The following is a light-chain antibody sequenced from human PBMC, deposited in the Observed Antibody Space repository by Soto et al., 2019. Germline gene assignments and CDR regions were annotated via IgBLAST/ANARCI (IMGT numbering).Light chain of an antibody. CDR3: QQYNTSPGN. Sequence: EILLTQSPATLSLSPGERATLSCRASQSVSSNLAWYLQKPGQAPRLLIQGASTRETGIPARGRGSGAGTEFTLTISSLQSVDFEVHVCQQYNTSPGNFGQGTKVDIK. CDR1: QSVSSN. V-gene: IGKV3-15*01. CDR2: GAS. J-gene: IGKJ1*01.